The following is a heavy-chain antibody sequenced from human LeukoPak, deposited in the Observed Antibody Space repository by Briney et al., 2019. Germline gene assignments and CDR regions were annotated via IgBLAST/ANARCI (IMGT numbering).Heavy chain of an antibody. J-gene: IGHJ4*02. CDR2: IWYDGGNK. CDR3: ARAVRPCDC. V-gene: IGHV3-33*01. CDR1: GFIFSSYG. Sequence: GGSLRLSCAASGFIFSSYGMHWVRQAPGKGLEWVAVIWYDGGNKYYADSVKGRFTISRDNSKNTLYLQMNSLRVEDTAVDYCARAVRPCDCWGQGTLVTVSS.